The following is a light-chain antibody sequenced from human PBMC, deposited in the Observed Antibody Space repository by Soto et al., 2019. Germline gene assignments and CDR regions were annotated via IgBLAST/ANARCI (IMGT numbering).Light chain of an antibody. CDR3: SSYTSSSTFYG. Sequence: QSALTQPASVSGSPGQSITISCTGTSSDVGGYNYVSWYQQHPGKAPKLMIYDVSNRPSGVSNRFSGSKSGNTASLTLSGLQAEDEADYYCSSYTSSSTFYGFGTGTKLTVL. J-gene: IGLJ1*01. CDR2: DVS. CDR1: SSDVGGYNY. V-gene: IGLV2-14*01.